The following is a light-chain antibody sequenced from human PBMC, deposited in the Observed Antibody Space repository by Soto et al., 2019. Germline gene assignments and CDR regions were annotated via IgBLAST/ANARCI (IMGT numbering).Light chain of an antibody. Sequence: DIQLTQSPSTLSASVGDRFTLTCRASQSLNTRLAWYQQKPGKAPKLLIYDASSLESGVPSRFSGSGSGTEFTLTISSLQPDDFATYYCQQYNSYLWTFGQGTKVDI. V-gene: IGKV1-5*01. CDR3: QQYNSYLWT. J-gene: IGKJ1*01. CDR1: QSLNTR. CDR2: DAS.